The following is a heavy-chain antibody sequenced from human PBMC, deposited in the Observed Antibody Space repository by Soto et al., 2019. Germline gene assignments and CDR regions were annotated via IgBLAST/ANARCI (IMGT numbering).Heavy chain of an antibody. CDR1: GGTFSSYT. D-gene: IGHD2-15*01. CDR2: INPNSGNT. Sequence: ASVKVSCKASGGTFSSYTISWVRQATGQGLEWMGWINPNSGNTDYAQKFQGRVTMTRNNSISTAYMELSSLRSEDTAVYYCARDGRNSFDYWGQGTLVTVSS. V-gene: IGHV1-8*02. J-gene: IGHJ4*02. CDR3: ARDGRNSFDY.